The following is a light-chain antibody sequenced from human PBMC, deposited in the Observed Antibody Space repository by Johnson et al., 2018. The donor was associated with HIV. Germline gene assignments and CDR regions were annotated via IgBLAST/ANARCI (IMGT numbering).Light chain of an antibody. Sequence: QSVLTQPPSVSVAPGQKVTISCSGSSSNIGNIYVSWYQQIPGTAPKLLIYDNNKRPSGIPDRFSGSKSGTSATLGITGLQTGDEADYYCGTWDSSLSAGWVFGTGTKVTVL. J-gene: IGLJ1*01. CDR1: SSNIGNIY. CDR3: GTWDSSLSAGWV. V-gene: IGLV1-51*01. CDR2: DNN.